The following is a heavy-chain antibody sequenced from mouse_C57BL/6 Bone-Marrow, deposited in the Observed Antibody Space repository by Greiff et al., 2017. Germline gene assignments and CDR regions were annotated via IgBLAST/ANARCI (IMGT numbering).Heavy chain of an antibody. Sequence: EVQLQQSGAELVRPGASVKLSCTASGFNIKDDYMHWVKQRPEQGLEWIGWIDPENGDTEYASKFQGKATITADTSSNTAYLQLSSLTSEDTAVYYCTTHDGSSAYWGQGTLVTVSA. V-gene: IGHV14-4*01. CDR2: IDPENGDT. CDR1: GFNIKDDY. CDR3: TTHDGSSAY. D-gene: IGHD1-1*01. J-gene: IGHJ3*01.